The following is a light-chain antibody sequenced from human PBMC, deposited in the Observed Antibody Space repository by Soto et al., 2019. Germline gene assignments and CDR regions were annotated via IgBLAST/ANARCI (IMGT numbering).Light chain of an antibody. CDR3: QRYSNSYT. CDR2: GAS. V-gene: IGKV3-20*01. CDR1: QSVSTSF. Sequence: EIVLTQSPGTLSLSPGESATLSCRASQSVSTSFLAWYRQKPGQAPRLLIYGASVRATGIPDRFRGSGSGRDFTLTISRLEPEDFAVYYCQRYSNSYTFGQGTKLEIK. J-gene: IGKJ2*01.